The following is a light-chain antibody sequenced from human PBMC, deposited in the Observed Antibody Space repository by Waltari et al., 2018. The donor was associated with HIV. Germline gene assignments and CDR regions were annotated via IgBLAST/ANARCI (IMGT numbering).Light chain of an antibody. CDR3: AAWDDSLSGSWV. CDR2: RNK. V-gene: IGLV1-47*01. J-gene: IGLJ3*02. Sequence: QSVLTQPPSASGTPGQRVTISCSGSSSNIGSNYVYWYQQLPGTAPKLLIHRNKQRPSGVPDRFSGSKSGTSASLAISGLRSEDEADYYCAAWDDSLSGSWVFGGGTKLTVL. CDR1: SSNIGSNY.